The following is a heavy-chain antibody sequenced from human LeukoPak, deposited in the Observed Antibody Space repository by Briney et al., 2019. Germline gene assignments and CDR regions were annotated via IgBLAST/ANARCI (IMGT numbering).Heavy chain of an antibody. CDR2: ISAYNGNT. CDR1: GYTFTSYG. J-gene: IGHJ4*02. Sequence: ASVKVSCKASGYTFTSYGISWVRQAPGQGLEWMGWISAYNGNTNYAQKLQGRVTMTTDTSTSPAYMELRSLRSDDTAVYYCARDLSGIAVAGTLDYWGQGTLVTVSS. CDR3: ARDLSGIAVAGTLDY. V-gene: IGHV1-18*01. D-gene: IGHD6-19*01.